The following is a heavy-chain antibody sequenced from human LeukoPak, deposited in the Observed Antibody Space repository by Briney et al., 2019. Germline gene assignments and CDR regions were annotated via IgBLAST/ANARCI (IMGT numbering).Heavy chain of an antibody. J-gene: IGHJ3*02. D-gene: IGHD3-22*01. CDR3: VTDGRSLAMIVFTQGLDGFDI. CDR2: ISLYTENT. V-gene: IGHV1-18*01. Sequence: ASVKVSCKASAYTFTKYGISWVRQAPGQGLEWMAWISLYTENTYYAQNLQGRVTLTTDTSTSTVYMELRSLRSDDTAMYYCVTDGRSLAMIVFTQGLDGFDIWGQGTMVTVSS. CDR1: AYTFTKYG.